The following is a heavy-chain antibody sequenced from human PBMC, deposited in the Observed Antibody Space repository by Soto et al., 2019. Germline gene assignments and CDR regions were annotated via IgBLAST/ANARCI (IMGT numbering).Heavy chain of an antibody. CDR3: ARVRLQADIVVVPAHFDY. V-gene: IGHV4-30-4*01. CDR1: GGSISSVDYY. D-gene: IGHD2-2*01. J-gene: IGHJ4*02. Sequence: SETLSLTCTVSGGSISSVDYYWSWIRQPPGKGLEWIGYIYYSGSTYYNPSLKSRVTISVDTSKNQFSLKLSSVTAADTAVYYCARVRLQADIVVVPAHFDYWGQGTLVTVSS. CDR2: IYYSGST.